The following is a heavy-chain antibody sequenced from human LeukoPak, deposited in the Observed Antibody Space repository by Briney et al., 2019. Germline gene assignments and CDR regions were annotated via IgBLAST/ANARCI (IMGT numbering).Heavy chain of an antibody. CDR2: IWRGGNYK. V-gene: IGHV3-33*01. CDR3: AIDPPDSGWAFWS. CDR1: GFNFRTHA. J-gene: IGHJ5*02. Sequence: EGSLGLSCSASGFNFRTHAKHWVRQAPGKGLEWLAMIWRGGNYKYYADSVKGRFTISRDDSRSRLYQQMDSLRAEDTAVYYCAIDPPDSGWAFWSWGQGALVTVSS. D-gene: IGHD5-12*01.